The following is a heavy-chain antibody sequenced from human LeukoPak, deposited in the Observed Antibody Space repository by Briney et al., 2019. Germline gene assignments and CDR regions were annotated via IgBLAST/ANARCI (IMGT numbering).Heavy chain of an antibody. CDR3: ARGLGLHYYGSGSSHRPLVY. CDR1: GGSFSGYY. D-gene: IGHD3-10*01. CDR2: INHSGST. V-gene: IGHV4-34*01. J-gene: IGHJ4*02. Sequence: SETLSLTCAVYGGSFSGYYWSWVRQPPGKGLEWIGEINHSGSTNYNPSLKSRVTISVDTSKNQFSLKLSSVTAADTAVYYCARGLGLHYYGSGSSHRPLVYWGQGTLVTVSS.